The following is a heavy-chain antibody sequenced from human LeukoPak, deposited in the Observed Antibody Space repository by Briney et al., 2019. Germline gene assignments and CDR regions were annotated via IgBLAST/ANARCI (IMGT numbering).Heavy chain of an antibody. CDR1: GFTFSSYA. Sequence: GGSLRLSCAASGFTFSSYAMSWVRQAPGEGLEWVSAISGSGGSTYYADSVKGRFTISRDNSKNTLYLQMNSLRAEDTAVYYCAKYRYSSGWFLDAFDIWGQGTMVTVSS. J-gene: IGHJ3*02. V-gene: IGHV3-23*01. CDR3: AKYRYSSGWFLDAFDI. CDR2: ISGSGGST. D-gene: IGHD6-19*01.